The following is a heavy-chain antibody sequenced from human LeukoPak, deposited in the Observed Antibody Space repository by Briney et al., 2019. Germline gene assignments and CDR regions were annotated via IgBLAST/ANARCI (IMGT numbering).Heavy chain of an antibody. Sequence: AGGSLRLSCAASGFTFDDYAMHWVRQAPGKGLEWVSGISWNSGSIGYADSVKGRFTISRDNAKNSLYLQMNSLRAEDTALYYCAKDRDSLGSYYFDYWGQGTLVTVSS. D-gene: IGHD2-15*01. CDR3: AKDRDSLGSYYFDY. CDR1: GFTFDDYA. CDR2: ISWNSGSI. V-gene: IGHV3-9*01. J-gene: IGHJ4*02.